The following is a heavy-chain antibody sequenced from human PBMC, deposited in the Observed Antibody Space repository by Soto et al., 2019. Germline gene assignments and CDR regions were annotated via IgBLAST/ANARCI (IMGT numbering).Heavy chain of an antibody. D-gene: IGHD6-6*01. CDR1: GGSISSSSYY. J-gene: IGHJ4*02. CDR3: ASHPDGIAARTYYFDY. Sequence: QLQLQESGPGLVKPSETLSLTCTVSGGSISSSSYYWGWIRQPPGKGLEWIGSIYYSGSTYYNPSLKSRVTLSVDTSKNQFSLKLSSVTAADTAVYYCASHPDGIAARTYYFDYWGQGTLVTVSS. CDR2: IYYSGST. V-gene: IGHV4-39*01.